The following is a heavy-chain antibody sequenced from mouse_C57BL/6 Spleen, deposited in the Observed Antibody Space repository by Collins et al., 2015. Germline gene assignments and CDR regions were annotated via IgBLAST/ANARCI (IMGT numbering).Heavy chain of an antibody. CDR3: ARDFGNGAIDY. CDR1: GFSLTSYG. J-gene: IGHJ4*01. V-gene: IGHV2-9*02. CDR2: IWAGGNT. D-gene: IGHD2-1*01. Sequence: QVQLKESGPGLVAPSQSLSITCTVSGFSLTSYGVHWVRQPPGKGLERLGVIWAGGNTNYNSALMSRLSISKDNSKSQVFLKMNGLQTDDTAMYYCARDFGNGAIDYWGQGTSVTVSS.